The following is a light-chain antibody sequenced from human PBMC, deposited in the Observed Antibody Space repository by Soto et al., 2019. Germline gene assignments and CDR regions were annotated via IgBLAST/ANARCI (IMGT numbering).Light chain of an antibody. CDR2: GAS. CDR1: QSVSSSY. CDR3: QQYGSSPWT. J-gene: IGKJ1*01. V-gene: IGKV3-20*01. Sequence: EIVLKQSPGTLSLSPGERATLSCRASQSVSSSYLAWYQQKPGQAPRLLIYGASSRATGIPDRFSGSGSGTDFTFTISRLGPEDFAVYYCQQYGSSPWTVGQGTRVEIK.